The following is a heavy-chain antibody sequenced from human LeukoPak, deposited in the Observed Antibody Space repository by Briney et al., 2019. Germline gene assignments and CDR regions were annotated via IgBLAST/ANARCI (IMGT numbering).Heavy chain of an antibody. V-gene: IGHV3-9*01. D-gene: IGHD3-9*01. CDR2: ISWDSGSQ. CDR1: GFSLDDYA. CDR3: IKDMGFDLLKDAFHI. J-gene: IGHJ3*02. Sequence: GGSLRLSCVGSGFSLDDYAMHWVRQAPGKGLEWVSSISWDSGSQAYADSVRGRFTIPRDNAKNSLYLQMNSLRPEDTAFYYCIKDMGFDLLKDAFHIWGQGTLVTVSS.